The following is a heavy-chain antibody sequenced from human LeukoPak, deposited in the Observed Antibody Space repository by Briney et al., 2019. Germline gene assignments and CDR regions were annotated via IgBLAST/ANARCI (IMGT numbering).Heavy chain of an antibody. CDR3: AKGTAYYDFWSGYRPPIYYMDV. CDR2: ISGSGGST. CDR1: GFTFSSYA. V-gene: IGHV3-23*01. D-gene: IGHD3-3*01. Sequence: PGGSLRLSCAASGFTFSSYAMSWVRQAPGKGLEWVSAISGSGGSTYYADSVKGRFTISRDNSKNTLYLQMNSLRAEDTAVYYCAKGTAYYDFWSGYRPPIYYMDVWGKGTTVTVSS. J-gene: IGHJ6*03.